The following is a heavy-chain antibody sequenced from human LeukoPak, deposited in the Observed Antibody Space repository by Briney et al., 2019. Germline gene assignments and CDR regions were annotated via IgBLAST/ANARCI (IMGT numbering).Heavy chain of an antibody. CDR3: ARDTSVGSGMQY. Sequence: TETLSLTCSVSGGPLSTYTWSWVRQSPGKGLVLIGYIYHGGTTNYSPSLKSRATIAAHTARNQFSLRLRSVTAADTAIYYCARDTSVGSGMQYWGQGTLVSVSS. J-gene: IGHJ4*02. CDR1: GGPLSTYT. CDR2: IYHGGTT. V-gene: IGHV4-59*01. D-gene: IGHD3-10*01.